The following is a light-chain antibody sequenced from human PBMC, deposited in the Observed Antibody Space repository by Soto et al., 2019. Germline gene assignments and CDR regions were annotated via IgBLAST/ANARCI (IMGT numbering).Light chain of an antibody. Sequence: QSVLTQPPSASGTPGQRVTISCSGSNSNIGSNYVYWYQQLPGTAPKLLIYSSNQRPSGVSDRFSASKSGNTASLTISGLQADDEADYYCNSLSVSHLYVFGSGTKVTVL. CDR2: SSN. CDR1: NSNIGSNY. CDR3: NSLSVSHLYV. J-gene: IGLJ1*01. V-gene: IGLV1-47*02.